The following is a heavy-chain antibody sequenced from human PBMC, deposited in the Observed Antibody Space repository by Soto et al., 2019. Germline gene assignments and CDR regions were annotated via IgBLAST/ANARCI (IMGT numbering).Heavy chain of an antibody. CDR3: AREWDGDGYNPGWFDP. D-gene: IGHD5-12*01. Sequence: GGSLRLSCVASGFTVSSEYISWVRQAPGMRLEWVSVIFTNGGAFYADSVRGRFTISRDNSKNALYLQMNSLRAEDTAVFYCAREWDGDGYNPGWFDPWGRGTLVTVSS. J-gene: IGHJ5*02. V-gene: IGHV3-53*01. CDR1: GFTVSSEY. CDR2: IFTNGGA.